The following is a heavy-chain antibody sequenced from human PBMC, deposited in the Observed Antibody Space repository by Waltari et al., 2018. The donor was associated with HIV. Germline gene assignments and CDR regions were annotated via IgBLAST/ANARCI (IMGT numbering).Heavy chain of an antibody. J-gene: IGHJ4*02. V-gene: IGHV3-49*04. D-gene: IGHD3-10*01. CDR3: TRADDFVRGINGGYITY. CDR2: ISSKTHGGTA. Sequence: EVQLVESGGGLVQPWRSLRLSCTTSGFTFSDYGVNWVRQAPGKGLEWVGFISSKTHGGTADYAASVRGRFIISRDDSKSIAYLQMNSLKTEDTAVYSCTRADDFVRGINGGYITYWGQGTLVTVSS. CDR1: GFTFSDYG.